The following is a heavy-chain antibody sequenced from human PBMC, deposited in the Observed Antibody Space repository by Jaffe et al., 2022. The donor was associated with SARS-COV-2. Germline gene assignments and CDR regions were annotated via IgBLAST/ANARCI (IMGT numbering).Heavy chain of an antibody. Sequence: QVQLQQWGAGLLKPSETLSLTCAVYGGSFSGYYWSWIRQPPGKGLEWIGEINHSGSTNYNPSLKSRVTISVDTSKNQFSLKLSSVTAADTAVYYCARGRQQWLMRGATYYYYYMDVWGKGTTVTVSS. J-gene: IGHJ6*03. CDR1: GGSFSGYY. CDR2: INHSGST. D-gene: IGHD6-19*01. V-gene: IGHV4-34*01. CDR3: ARGRQQWLMRGATYYYYYMDV.